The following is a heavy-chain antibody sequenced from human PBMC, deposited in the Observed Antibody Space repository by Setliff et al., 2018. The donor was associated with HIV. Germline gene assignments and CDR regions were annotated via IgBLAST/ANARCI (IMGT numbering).Heavy chain of an antibody. V-gene: IGHV3-33*03. J-gene: IGHJ4*02. Sequence: PVGSLRLSCATSGFTFSSYAVHWVRQPPGKGLEWVAASWFDGINQYYSKSVKGRFTVSRDNSNNTVYLQMDALRVDDTAFYFCAKDNKYSGTLGYWGQGTLVTVSS. CDR3: AKDNKYSGTLGY. CDR2: SWFDGINQ. CDR1: GFTFSSYA. D-gene: IGHD1-26*01.